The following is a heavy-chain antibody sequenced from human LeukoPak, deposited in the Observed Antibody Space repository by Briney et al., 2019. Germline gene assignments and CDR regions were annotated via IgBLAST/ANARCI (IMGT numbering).Heavy chain of an antibody. CDR2: ISSSGSTI. J-gene: IGHJ3*02. V-gene: IGHV3-11*04. CDR3: ARPHSSGWYGDAFDM. D-gene: IGHD6-19*01. Sequence: GGSLRLSCAASGFTFSDYYMSWIRQAPGKGLEWVSYISSSGSTIYYADSVKGRFTISRDNAKNSLYLQMNSLTAEDTGVYYCARPHSSGWYGDAFDMWGQGTMVTVSS. CDR1: GFTFSDYY.